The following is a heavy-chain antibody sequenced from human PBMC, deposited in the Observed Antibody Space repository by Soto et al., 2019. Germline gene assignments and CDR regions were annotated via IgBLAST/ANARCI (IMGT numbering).Heavy chain of an antibody. V-gene: IGHV1-3*01. J-gene: IGHJ4*02. CDR2: ITAGNGNT. Sequence: QVQLVQSGAEVKKPGASVKVSCKASGYTFISYAMHWVRQAPGQRLEWMGWITAGNGNTKYSQKFQVRVTITRDTSASTAYMELSSLRSEDTAVYYCARGPGGPDGPGDYWGQGTLVTVSS. CDR3: ARGPGGPDGPGDY. D-gene: IGHD2-15*01. CDR1: GYTFISYA.